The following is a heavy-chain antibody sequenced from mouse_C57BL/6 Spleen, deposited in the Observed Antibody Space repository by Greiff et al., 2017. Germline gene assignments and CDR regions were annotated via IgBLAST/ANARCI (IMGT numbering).Heavy chain of an antibody. CDR2: IYPGDGEA. CDR3: ARRRNGDDYFDG. Sequence: VQLQQSGPELVKPGASVKISCKASGYAFSSSWMNWVKQRHGKGLEWIGRIYPGDGEATYNRKFKGKATLTADKSASTAYMQLSSLTSEDSAVSFCARRRNGDDYFDGWGQGATLSVST. J-gene: IGHJ2*01. CDR1: GYAFSSSW. V-gene: IGHV1-82*01.